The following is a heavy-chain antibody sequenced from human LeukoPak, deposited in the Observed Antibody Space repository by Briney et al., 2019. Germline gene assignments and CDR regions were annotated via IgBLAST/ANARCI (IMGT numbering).Heavy chain of an antibody. D-gene: IGHD3-10*01. Sequence: SETLSLTCAVYGGSFSGYYWSWIRQPPGKGLEWIGEINHSGSTNYNPSLKSRVTISVDTSKNQFSLKLSSVPAADTAVYYCARGRQRDTMVRGVYTYWGQGTLVTVSS. CDR3: ARGRQRDTMVRGVYTY. V-gene: IGHV4-34*01. CDR2: INHSGST. CDR1: GGSFSGYY. J-gene: IGHJ4*02.